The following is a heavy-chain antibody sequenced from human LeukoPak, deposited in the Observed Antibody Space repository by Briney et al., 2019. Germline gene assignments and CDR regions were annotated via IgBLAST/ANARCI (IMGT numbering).Heavy chain of an antibody. D-gene: IGHD2-21*02. CDR3: AKDLFRGGDCSTHIDY. Sequence: GGCLRLSCAASGFTFSSYAMSWVRQAPGKGLEWVSAISGSGGSTYYADSVKGRFTISRDNSKNTLYLQMNSLRAEDTAVYYCAKDLFRGGDCSTHIDYWGQGTLVTVSS. CDR2: ISGSGGST. V-gene: IGHV3-23*01. CDR1: GFTFSSYA. J-gene: IGHJ4*02.